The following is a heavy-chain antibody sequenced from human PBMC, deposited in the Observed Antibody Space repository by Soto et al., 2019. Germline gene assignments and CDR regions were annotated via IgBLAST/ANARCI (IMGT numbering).Heavy chain of an antibody. CDR2: IYYSGST. Sequence: SETLSLTCTVSGGSISSYYWSWIRQPPGKGLEWIGYIYYSGSTNYNPSLKSRVTISVDTSKNQFSLKLSSVTAADTAVYYCARVSLGHLDPGYYYYYMDVWGKRTTVTGSS. D-gene: IGHD1-26*01. J-gene: IGHJ6*03. CDR3: ARVSLGHLDPGYYYYYMDV. V-gene: IGHV4-59*01. CDR1: GGSISSYY.